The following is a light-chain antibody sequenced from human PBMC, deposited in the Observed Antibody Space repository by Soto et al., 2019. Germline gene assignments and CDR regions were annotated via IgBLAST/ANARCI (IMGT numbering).Light chain of an antibody. J-gene: IGLJ1*01. CDR2: EVS. Sequence: QSVLTQPASVSGSPGQSITISCTGTSSDVGGYKYVSWSQQRPGKAPQLMIYEVSNRPSGVSNRFSGSKSGNTASLTISGLQAEDEADYYCSSYTSSSTYVFGTGTKVTDL. CDR3: SSYTSSSTYV. CDR1: SSDVGGYKY. V-gene: IGLV2-14*01.